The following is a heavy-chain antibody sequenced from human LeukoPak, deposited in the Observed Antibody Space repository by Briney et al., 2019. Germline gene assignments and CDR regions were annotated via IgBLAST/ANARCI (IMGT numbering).Heavy chain of an antibody. CDR2: ISWNSGSI. CDR1: GFIFDDYA. V-gene: IGHV3-9*01. Sequence: GGSLRLSCAAAGFIFDDYAMHWVRQAPGKGLEWVSGISWNSGSIGYADSVKGRFTIPRDNAKNSLYLQMNSLRAEDTALYYCAKAHSGSYLYYFDYWGQGTLVTVSS. CDR3: AKAHSGSYLYYFDY. J-gene: IGHJ4*02. D-gene: IGHD1-26*01.